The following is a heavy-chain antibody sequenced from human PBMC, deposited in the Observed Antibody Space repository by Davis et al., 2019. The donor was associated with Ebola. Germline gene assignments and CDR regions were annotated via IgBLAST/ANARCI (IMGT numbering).Heavy chain of an antibody. V-gene: IGHV3-11*04. Sequence: GESLKISCAASGFTFSDNYMTWIRQAPGKGLEWVAYISYSGATIYYADSVKGRFTISRDNAKNSLHLQMNSLRAEDTAVYYCARGGYCSGGSCSNWFDPWGQGTLVTVSS. CDR1: GFTFSDNY. J-gene: IGHJ5*02. CDR3: ARGGYCSGGSCSNWFDP. CDR2: ISYSGATI. D-gene: IGHD2-15*01.